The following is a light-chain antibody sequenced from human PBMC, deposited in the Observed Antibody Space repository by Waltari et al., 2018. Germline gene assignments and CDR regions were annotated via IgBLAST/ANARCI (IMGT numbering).Light chain of an antibody. J-gene: IGLJ3*02. V-gene: IGLV3-25*03. Sequence: SYELTQPPSVSVSPGQTATITCSGDALPKQFAHWYHQKPGQAPVVVIYKDTERPSGIPERFSGSSSGTTVTLTINGVQAEDEADYYCQSADSSGTWVFGGWTKLTVL. CDR3: QSADSSGTWV. CDR1: ALPKQF. CDR2: KDT.